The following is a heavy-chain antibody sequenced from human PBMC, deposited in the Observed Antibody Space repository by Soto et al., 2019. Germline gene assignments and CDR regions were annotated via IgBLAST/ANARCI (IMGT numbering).Heavy chain of an antibody. CDR1: GFTFNSYW. J-gene: IGHJ6*02. CDR3: ARGLKNYYAMDV. CDR2: LNSDGSSK. V-gene: IGHV3-74*01. D-gene: IGHD3-16*01. Sequence: EVQLVESGGGLVQPGGSLRLSCAASGFTFNSYWMHWVRQAPGKGLVWVSRLNSDGSSKYHGDSMKGRFTISRDNAENTVYLQMNSLRDEDTAVYFCARGLKNYYAMDVWGQGTTVTVSS.